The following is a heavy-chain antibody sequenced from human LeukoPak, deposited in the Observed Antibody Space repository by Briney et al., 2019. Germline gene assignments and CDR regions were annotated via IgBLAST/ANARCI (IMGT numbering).Heavy chain of an antibody. J-gene: IGHJ3*02. D-gene: IGHD6-19*01. V-gene: IGHV3-23*01. CDR1: GFTFSSYA. Sequence: GGSLRLSCAASGFTFSSYAMSWVRQAPGKGLEWVSAISGSGGSTYYADSVKGWFTISRDNSKNTLYLQMNSLRAEDTAVYYCAKEGFFGSGWQNRRALDIWGQGTMVTVSS. CDR2: ISGSGGST. CDR3: AKEGFFGSGWQNRRALDI.